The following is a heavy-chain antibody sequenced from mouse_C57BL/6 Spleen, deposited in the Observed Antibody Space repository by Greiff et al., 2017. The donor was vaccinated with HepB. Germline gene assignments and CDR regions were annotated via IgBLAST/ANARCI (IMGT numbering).Heavy chain of an antibody. V-gene: IGHV1-52*01. D-gene: IGHD2-5*01. CDR3: ARRGYSNYVNAMDY. Sequence: QVQLQQPGAELVRPGSSVKLSCKASGYTFTSYWMHWVKQRPIQGLEWIGNIDPSDSETHYNQKFKDKATLTVDKSSSTAYMQLSSLTSEDSAVYYCARRGYSNYVNAMDYWGQGTSVTVSS. CDR1: GYTFTSYW. CDR2: IDPSDSET. J-gene: IGHJ4*01.